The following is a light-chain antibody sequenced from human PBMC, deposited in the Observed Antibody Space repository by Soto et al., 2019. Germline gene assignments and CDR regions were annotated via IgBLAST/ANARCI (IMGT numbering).Light chain of an antibody. J-gene: IGLJ3*02. V-gene: IGLV2-14*01. CDR3: NSFRTNYTWL. CDR2: EVS. Sequence: QSALTQPASVSGSPGQSITISCTGTSSDVGGYNYVSWYQQHPGKAPKLMIYEVSNRPSGISNRFSGSKSGNTASLTISGLQAEDEADYYCNSFRTNYTWLFGGGTKPTVL. CDR1: SSDVGGYNY.